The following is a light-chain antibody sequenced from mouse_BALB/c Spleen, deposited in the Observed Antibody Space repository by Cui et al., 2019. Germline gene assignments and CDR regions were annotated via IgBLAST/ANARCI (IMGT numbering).Light chain of an antibody. CDR2: STS. J-gene: IGKJ2*01. CDR3: HQYHRSPYT. V-gene: IGKV4-74*01. Sequence: QIVLTQSQAIMSASLGERVTMTCTASSSVSSSYLHWYQQKPGSSPKLWIYSTSNLASGVPARFSGSGSGTSYSLTISSMEAEDAATYYCHQYHRSPYTFGGGTKLEIK. CDR1: SSVSSSY.